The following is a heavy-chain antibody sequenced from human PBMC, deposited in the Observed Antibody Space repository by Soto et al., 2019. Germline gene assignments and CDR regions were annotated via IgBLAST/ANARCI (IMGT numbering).Heavy chain of an antibody. CDR1: GYSFTTFW. J-gene: IGHJ3*02. D-gene: IGHD3-10*01. Sequence: PGESLKISCEGSGYSFTTFWIAWVRQMPGKGLEWMGIIYPGDSGTRYSPSFQGQVTISADKSISTAYLQWSSLKASDTAMYYWARNRGALPAAFDIWGQGTMVTVSS. CDR2: IYPGDSGT. CDR3: ARNRGALPAAFDI. V-gene: IGHV5-51*01.